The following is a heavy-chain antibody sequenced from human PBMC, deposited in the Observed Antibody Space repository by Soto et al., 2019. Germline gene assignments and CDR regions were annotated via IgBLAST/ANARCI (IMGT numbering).Heavy chain of an antibody. CDR1: GYTFTGYY. V-gene: IGHV1-2*04. D-gene: IGHD6-6*01. CDR3: ARDLEYSSSSVGFDP. Sequence: ASVKVSCKASGYTFTGYYMHWVRQAPGQGLEWMGWINPNSGGTNYAQKFQGWVTMTRDTSISTAYMELSRLRSDDTAVYYCARDLEYSSSSVGFDPWGQGTLVTVPS. CDR2: INPNSGGT. J-gene: IGHJ5*02.